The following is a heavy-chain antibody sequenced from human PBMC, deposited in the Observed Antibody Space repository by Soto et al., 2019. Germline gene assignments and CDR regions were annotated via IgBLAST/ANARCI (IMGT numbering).Heavy chain of an antibody. CDR3: ARPRVYRCYTRGYLFYP. V-gene: IGHV4-39*01. D-gene: IGHD5-12*01. J-gene: IGHJ5*02. CDR2: IYYSGST. Sequence: SETLSLTCTVSGGSISSSSYYWGWIRQPPGKGLEWIGSIYYSGSTYYNPSLKSRVTISVDTSKNQFSLKLSSVTAADTAVYYCARPRVYRCYTRGYLFYPRGQGTLVTVSS. CDR1: GGSISSSSYY.